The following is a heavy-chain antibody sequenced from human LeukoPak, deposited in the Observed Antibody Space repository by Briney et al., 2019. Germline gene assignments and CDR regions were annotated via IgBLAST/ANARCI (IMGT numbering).Heavy chain of an antibody. CDR2: ISSSSSYI. CDR1: GFTFSSYE. D-gene: IGHD3-3*01. V-gene: IGHV3-21*01. J-gene: IGHJ4*02. Sequence: GGSLRLSCAASGFTFSSYEMNWVRQAPGKGLEWVSSISSSSSYIYYADSVKGRFTISRDNAKNSLYLQMNSLRAEDTAVYYCARDLTESMYYDFWSGYSPPYYFDYWGQGTLVTVSS. CDR3: ARDLTESMYYDFWSGYSPPYYFDY.